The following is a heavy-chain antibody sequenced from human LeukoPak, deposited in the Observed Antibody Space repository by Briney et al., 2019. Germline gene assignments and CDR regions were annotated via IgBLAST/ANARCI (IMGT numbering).Heavy chain of an antibody. CDR2: ISQSGRT. CDR3: ARGQEASAGTDAFDI. J-gene: IGHJ3*02. D-gene: IGHD6-13*01. Sequence: SETLSLTCAVYGGSFNDFYGSWIRQSPGKGLEWIGDISQSGRTNYNPSLRSRVTISIDTSKDQFSLKLSSVTAADTAVYYCARGQEASAGTDAFDIWGQGTMVTVSS. CDR1: GGSFNDFY. V-gene: IGHV4-34*01.